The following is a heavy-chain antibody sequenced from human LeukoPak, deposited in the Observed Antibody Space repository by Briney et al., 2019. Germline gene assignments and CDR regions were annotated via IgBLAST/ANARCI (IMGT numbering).Heavy chain of an antibody. V-gene: IGHV3-48*04. CDR3: ARDTTGYFLSD. CDR1: GFTFSSYG. D-gene: IGHD3-9*01. J-gene: IGHJ4*02. Sequence: GGTLRLSCAASGFTFSSYGMSWVRQAPGKGLEWVSYISSSGSTIYYADSVRGRFTISRDNAKNSLYLQMNSLRAEDTAVYYCARDTTGYFLSDWGQGTLVTVSS. CDR2: ISSSGSTI.